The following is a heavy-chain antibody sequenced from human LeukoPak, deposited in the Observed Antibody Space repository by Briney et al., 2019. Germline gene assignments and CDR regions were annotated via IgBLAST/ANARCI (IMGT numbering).Heavy chain of an antibody. CDR1: GFSRSTRGMG. D-gene: IGHD3-10*01. J-gene: IGHJ4*02. V-gene: IGHV2-5*02. CDR2: IYWDDDK. Sequence: SGPTLVKPTPTLTLTCTFSGFSRSTRGMGVGWIRQPPGKALEWLTLIYWDDDKRYSPSLKSRLTITKDTSKSQVVLTMTNMDPVDTATYYCAHSPPYYSGSGSYFPAYYFDYWGQGTLVTVSS. CDR3: AHSPPYYSGSGSYFPAYYFDY.